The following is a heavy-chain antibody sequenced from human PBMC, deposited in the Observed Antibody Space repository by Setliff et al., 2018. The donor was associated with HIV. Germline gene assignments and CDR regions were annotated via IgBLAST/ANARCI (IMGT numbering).Heavy chain of an antibody. J-gene: IGHJ6*04. CDR3: ARDQRYCTNALCPEALDV. CDR2: INHSGST. V-gene: IGHV4-34*01. D-gene: IGHD2-8*01. Sequence: PSETLSLTCAVFGGSFTDYYWIWIRQPPGKGLEWIGEINHSGSTNYNPSLKSRVTISVDTSKNQFSLKLSSVTAADTAVYYCARDQRYCTNALCPEALDVWGKGTTVTVSS. CDR1: GGSFTDYY.